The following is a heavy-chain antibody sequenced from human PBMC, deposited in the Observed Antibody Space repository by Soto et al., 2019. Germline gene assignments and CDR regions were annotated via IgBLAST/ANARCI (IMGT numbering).Heavy chain of an antibody. CDR2: ITPIAAIP. D-gene: IGHD3-10*01. V-gene: IGHV1-69*02. Sequence: QVQLVQSGAEVKKPGSSVKVSSKASGGTSTKYSINWVRQAPGQGLDGRGGITPIAAIPNYTQKFQARVTITVAKSSTTAYMELSSLRSDDTAVYYCARGSTIVRGAPSWFDPWGQGTLVTVSS. CDR1: GGTSTKYS. J-gene: IGHJ5*02. CDR3: ARGSTIVRGAPSWFDP.